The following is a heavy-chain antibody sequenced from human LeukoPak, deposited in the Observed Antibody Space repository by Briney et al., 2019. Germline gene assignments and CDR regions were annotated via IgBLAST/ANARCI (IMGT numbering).Heavy chain of an antibody. D-gene: IGHD5-18*01. CDR3: TTEYVDTAMVSY. J-gene: IGHJ4*02. CDR1: GFTFSSYA. V-gene: IGHV3-23*01. Sequence: PGGSLRLSCAASGFTFSSYAMSWIRQAPGKGLEWLSAISPTTGTTFYADSVKGRFTISRDNSKNTLYLQMNSLKTEDTAVYYCTTEYVDTAMVSYWGQGTLVTVSS. CDR2: ISPTTGTT.